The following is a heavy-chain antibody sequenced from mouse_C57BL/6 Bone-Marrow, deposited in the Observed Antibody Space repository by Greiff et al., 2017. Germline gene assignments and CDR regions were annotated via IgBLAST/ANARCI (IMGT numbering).Heavy chain of an antibody. Sequence: QVQLQQSGAELARPGASVKLSCKASGYTFTSYGISWVKQRTGQGLEWIGEIYPRSGNTYYNEQFKGKATLTADKSSSTACMELRSLTSADSAVYFCEHYYGSSSWYFDVWGTGTTVTVSS. J-gene: IGHJ1*03. V-gene: IGHV1-81*01. CDR2: IYPRSGNT. CDR3: EHYYGSSSWYFDV. CDR1: GYTFTSYG. D-gene: IGHD1-1*01.